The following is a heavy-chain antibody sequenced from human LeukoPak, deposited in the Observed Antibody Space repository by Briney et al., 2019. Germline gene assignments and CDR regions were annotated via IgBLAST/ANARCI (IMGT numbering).Heavy chain of an antibody. CDR3: AKDLTITMVRGVPDLR. J-gene: IGHJ4*02. V-gene: IGHV3-23*01. D-gene: IGHD3-10*01. Sequence: GGSLRLSCAASGFTVSSNFMTWVRQAPGKGLEWVSTVSGNGGTTFYADSVKGRFTISRDNSKNTMYLQMNSLRAEDTAIYYCAKDLTITMVRGVPDLRWGQGTLVTVSS. CDR1: GFTVSSNF. CDR2: VSGNGGTT.